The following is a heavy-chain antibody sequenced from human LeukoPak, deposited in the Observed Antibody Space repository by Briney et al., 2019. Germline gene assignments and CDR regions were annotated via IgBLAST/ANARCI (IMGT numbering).Heavy chain of an antibody. J-gene: IGHJ5*02. D-gene: IGHD3-22*01. CDR1: GFTFSSYE. Sequence: GGSLRLSCAASGFTFSSYEMNWVRQAPGKGLEWVSYISSSGSTIYYADSVKGRFTISRDNAKNSLYLQMNSLRAEDTAVYYCARARYYYGSSGYYWLDPWGQGTLVTVSS. V-gene: IGHV3-48*03. CDR2: ISSSGSTI. CDR3: ARARYYYGSSGYYWLDP.